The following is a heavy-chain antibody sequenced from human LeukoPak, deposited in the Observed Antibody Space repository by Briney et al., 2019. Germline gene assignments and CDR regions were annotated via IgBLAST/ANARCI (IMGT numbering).Heavy chain of an antibody. V-gene: IGHV3-33*06. Sequence: PGGSLRLSCEASGFTFSHFGMHWVRQAPGKGLEWVAVIWSDATNQYYGDPVKGRFTISRDNFKKTVSLQMDSLRAEDTAVYYCANDAQRGFDYSNSLEHWGQGSLVTVSS. CDR3: ANDAQRGFDYSNSLEH. CDR1: GFTFSHFG. CDR2: IWSDATNQ. J-gene: IGHJ4*02. D-gene: IGHD4-11*01.